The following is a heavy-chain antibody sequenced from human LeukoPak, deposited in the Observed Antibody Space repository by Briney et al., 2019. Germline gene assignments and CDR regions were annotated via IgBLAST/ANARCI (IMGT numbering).Heavy chain of an antibody. J-gene: IGHJ4*02. CDR1: GGTFSSYA. CDR3: ARLRGYSSSWYGPH. D-gene: IGHD6-13*01. V-gene: IGHV1-69*13. CDR2: IIPIFGTA. Sequence: SVKVSCKASGGTFSSYAISWVRQAPGHGLEWMGGIIPIFGTANYAQKFQGRVTITADESTSTAYMELSSLRSEDTAVYYCARLRGYSSSWYGPHWGQGTLVTVSS.